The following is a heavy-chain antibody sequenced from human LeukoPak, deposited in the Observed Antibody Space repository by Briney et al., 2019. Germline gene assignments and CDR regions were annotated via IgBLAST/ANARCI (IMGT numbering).Heavy chain of an antibody. Sequence: GGSLRLSCAASGFTVSSNYMSWVRQAPGKGLEWVSVIYSGGSTYYADSVKGRFTISRDNSKNTLYLQMNSLRVEDTAVYYCARDPYSGTYGNTYYYYMDVWGKGTTVTISS. D-gene: IGHD1-26*01. V-gene: IGHV3-66*01. CDR2: IYSGGST. CDR1: GFTVSSNY. J-gene: IGHJ6*03. CDR3: ARDPYSGTYGNTYYYYMDV.